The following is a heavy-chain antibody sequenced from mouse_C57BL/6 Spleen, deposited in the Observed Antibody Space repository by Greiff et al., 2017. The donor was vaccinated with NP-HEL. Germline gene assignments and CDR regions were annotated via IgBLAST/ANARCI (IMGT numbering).Heavy chain of an antibody. V-gene: IGHV1-5*01. CDR2: IYPGNSDT. Sequence: VQLQQSGTVLARPGASVKMSCKTSGYTFASYWMHWVKQRPGQGLEWIGAIYPGNSDTSYNQKFKGKAKLTAVTSASTAYMELSSLTNEDSAVYYCTRWTIVTPNYAMDYWGQGTSVTVSS. D-gene: IGHD2-5*01. CDR1: GYTFASYW. J-gene: IGHJ4*01. CDR3: TRWTIVTPNYAMDY.